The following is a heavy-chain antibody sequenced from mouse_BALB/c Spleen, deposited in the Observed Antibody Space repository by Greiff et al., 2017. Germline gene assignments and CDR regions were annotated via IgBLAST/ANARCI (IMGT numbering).Heavy chain of an antibody. CDR1: GYTFTDYA. CDR3: ARDLYYGSSYLAWFAY. CDR2: ISTYYGNT. V-gene: IGHV1-67*01. D-gene: IGHD1-1*01. Sequence: VQLQQSGPELVRPGVSVKISCKGSGYTFTDYAMHWVKQSHAKSLEWIGVISTYYGNTNYNQKFKGNATMTVDKSSSTAYMELARLTSEDSAIYYCARDLYYGSSYLAWFAYWGQGTLVTVSA. J-gene: IGHJ3*01.